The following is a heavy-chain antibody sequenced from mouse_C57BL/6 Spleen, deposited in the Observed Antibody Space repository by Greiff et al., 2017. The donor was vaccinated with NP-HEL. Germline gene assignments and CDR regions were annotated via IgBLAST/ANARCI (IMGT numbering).Heavy chain of an antibody. D-gene: IGHD1-1*01. Sequence: EVQRVESGAELVKPGASVKLSCTASGFNIKDYYMHWVKQRTEQGLEWIGRIDPEDGETKYAPKFQGKATITADTSSNTAYLQLSSLTSEDTAVYYCASRYYGSSYGVGFDYWGQGTTLTVSS. CDR3: ASRYYGSSYGVGFDY. J-gene: IGHJ2*01. V-gene: IGHV14-2*01. CDR1: GFNIKDYY. CDR2: IDPEDGET.